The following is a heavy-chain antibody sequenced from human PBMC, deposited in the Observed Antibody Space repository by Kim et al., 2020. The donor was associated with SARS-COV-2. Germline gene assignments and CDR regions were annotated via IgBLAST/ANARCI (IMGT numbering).Heavy chain of an antibody. J-gene: IGHJ4*02. Sequence: DAGQGRFTNARDNSKNSVYLQVNSLGAEDTAVYYCAKDGWMIVVAVKIDYWGQGTLVTVSS. CDR3: AKDGWMIVVAVKIDY. D-gene: IGHD3-22*01. V-gene: IGHV3-23*01.